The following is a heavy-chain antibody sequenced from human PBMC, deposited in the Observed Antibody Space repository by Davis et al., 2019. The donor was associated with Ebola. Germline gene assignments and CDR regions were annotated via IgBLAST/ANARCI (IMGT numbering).Heavy chain of an antibody. V-gene: IGHV3-7*03. CDR1: GFTFSTYA. J-gene: IGHJ4*01. CDR2: INQDGSEP. CDR3: VRFFFDL. Sequence: GGSLRLSCAASGFTFSTYAMSWVRQAPGKGLEWVANINQDGSEPKYVDSVKGRFTISRDNAKNSLYLQMNSLRAEDTAIYYCVRFFFDLWGHGALVTVSA.